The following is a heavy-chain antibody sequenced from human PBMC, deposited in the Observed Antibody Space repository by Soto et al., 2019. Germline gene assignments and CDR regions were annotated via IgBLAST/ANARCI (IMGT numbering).Heavy chain of an antibody. Sequence: SLRLSCAYSGLTFSSYGMHWVRQAPGKGLEWVAVISYDGSNKYYADSVKGRFTISRDNSKNTLYLQMNSLRAEDTAVYYCAKDRGNYYFDYWGQGTLVTVSS. J-gene: IGHJ4*02. D-gene: IGHD1-7*01. CDR1: GLTFSSYG. V-gene: IGHV3-30*18. CDR2: ISYDGSNK. CDR3: AKDRGNYYFDY.